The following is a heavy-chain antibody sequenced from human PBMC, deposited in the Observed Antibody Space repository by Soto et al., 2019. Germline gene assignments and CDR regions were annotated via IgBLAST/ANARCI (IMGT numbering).Heavy chain of an antibody. CDR3: ARRMTWSLWCFDL. CDR2: MNPNSGST. CDR1: GYTFKDYD. V-gene: IGHV1-8*01. J-gene: IGHJ2*01. D-gene: IGHD3-3*01. Sequence: QVQLLQSGAEVKKPGTSVRVSCRASGYTFKDYDINWVRRAPGQGLEWMGWMNPNSGSTAYARKFHDRITMTRSVSARTAFMELSSLTPEDTAVYYCARRMTWSLWCFDLWGSGTQVTVSS.